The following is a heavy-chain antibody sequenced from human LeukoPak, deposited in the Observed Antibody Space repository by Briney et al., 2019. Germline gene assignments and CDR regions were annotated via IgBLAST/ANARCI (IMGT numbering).Heavy chain of an antibody. CDR1: EFTFSSYA. CDR2: ISYDGSNK. V-gene: IGHV3-30-3*01. CDR3: ARGRRYDFWSGYYGFDP. J-gene: IGHJ5*02. Sequence: GGSLRLSCAASEFTFSSYAMHWVRQAPGKGLEWVAVISYDGSNKYYADSVKGRFTISRDNSKSTLYLQMNSLRTEDTAVYYCARGRRYDFWSGYYGFDPWGQGTLVTVSS. D-gene: IGHD3-3*01.